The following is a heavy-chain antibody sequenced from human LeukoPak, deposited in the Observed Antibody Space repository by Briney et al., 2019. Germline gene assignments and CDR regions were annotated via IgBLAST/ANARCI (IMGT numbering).Heavy chain of an antibody. CDR1: GGSISSYY. CDR2: INHSGST. D-gene: IGHD2-2*01. CDR3: ARCHLGSTSEGPNWFDP. Sequence: SETLSLTCTVSGGSISSYYWSWIRQPPGKGLEWIGEINHSGSTNYNPSLKSRVTISVDTSKNQFSLKLSSVTAADTAVYYCARCHLGSTSEGPNWFDPWGQGTLVTVSS. V-gene: IGHV4-34*01. J-gene: IGHJ5*02.